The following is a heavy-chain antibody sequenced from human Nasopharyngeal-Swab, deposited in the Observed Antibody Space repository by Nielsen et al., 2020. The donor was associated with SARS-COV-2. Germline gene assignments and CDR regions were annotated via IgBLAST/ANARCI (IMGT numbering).Heavy chain of an antibody. CDR3: ARWKGIAAAWDY. V-gene: IGHV4-39*01. J-gene: IGHJ4*02. Sequence: WIRRPPGKGLEWMGSIYYSGSTYYNPSLKRRVTISVDTSKNQFSLKLSSVTAADTAVYYCARWKGIAAAWDYWGQGTLVTVSS. D-gene: IGHD6-13*01. CDR2: IYYSGST.